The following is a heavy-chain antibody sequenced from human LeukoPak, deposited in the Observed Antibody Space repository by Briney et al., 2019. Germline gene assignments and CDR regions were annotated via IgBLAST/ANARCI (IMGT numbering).Heavy chain of an antibody. Sequence: SETLSLTCTVSGGSISSYFWSWIRQPPEKGLEWIGYIYYSGSTNYNPSLKSRVTISVDTSKNQFSLKLSSVTAADTAVYYCARSTYSYGPLYYYYYGMDVWGQGTTVTASS. D-gene: IGHD5-18*01. J-gene: IGHJ6*02. CDR3: ARSTYSYGPLYYYYYGMDV. CDR2: IYYSGST. CDR1: GGSISSYF. V-gene: IGHV4-59*01.